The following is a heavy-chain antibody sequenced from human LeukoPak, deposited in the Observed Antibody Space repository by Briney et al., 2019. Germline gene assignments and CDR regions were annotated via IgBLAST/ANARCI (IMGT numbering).Heavy chain of an antibody. D-gene: IGHD1/OR15-1a*01. CDR2: IFPGDSDT. CDR1: GYSFTTYW. CDR3: ATSESQTRFDY. Sequence: LGESLKISCKGSGYSFTTYWIGWVRQMPGKGLEWIGIIFPGDSDTTYSPSLQGQVTISADKSINTAYLQWSSLGASDTAMYYCATSESQTRFDYWGQETPVTVSS. J-gene: IGHJ4*02. V-gene: IGHV5-51*01.